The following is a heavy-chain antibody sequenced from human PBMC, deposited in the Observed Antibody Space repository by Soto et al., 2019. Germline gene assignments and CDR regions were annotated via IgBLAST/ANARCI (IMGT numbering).Heavy chain of an antibody. CDR3: ARSTSPAAITPFDY. CDR1: GYTFTGYY. J-gene: IGHJ4*02. CDR2: INPNSGGT. Sequence: GASVQVSCKASGYTFTGYYMHWVRQAPGQGLEWMGWINPNSGGTNYAQKFQGWFTMTRDTSISTAYMELSRLRSDDTAVYYCARSTSPAAITPFDYWGQGTLVTVSS. D-gene: IGHD2-2*01. V-gene: IGHV1-2*04.